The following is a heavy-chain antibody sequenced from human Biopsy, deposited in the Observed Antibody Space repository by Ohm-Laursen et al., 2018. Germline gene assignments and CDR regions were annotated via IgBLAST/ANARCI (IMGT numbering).Heavy chain of an antibody. CDR2: IISMVGTP. J-gene: IGHJ6*01. Sequence: SSVKVSCNASGGTFNNYGITWVRQAPGQGLEWVGRIISMVGTPKYAQKFQGRATITVDKSTSTAYLDLSSLKSEDTAVYYCARDKTVLNYYFASDVWGQGTTVTVSS. V-gene: IGHV1-69*04. D-gene: IGHD2/OR15-2a*01. CDR1: GGTFNNYG. CDR3: ARDKTVLNYYFASDV.